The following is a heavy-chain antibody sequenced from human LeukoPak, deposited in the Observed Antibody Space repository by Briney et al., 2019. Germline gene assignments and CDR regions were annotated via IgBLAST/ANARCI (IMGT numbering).Heavy chain of an antibody. Sequence: GGSLRLSCAASGFAFSSNWMHWVRQTPGKGLVWVSRINSGGSGTSYAASVEGRFTISRDNAKSSLFLQTNSLRAEDTAVYYCARDKWEQSPNFDYWGQGTLVTVSS. D-gene: IGHD1-26*01. V-gene: IGHV3-74*01. J-gene: IGHJ4*02. CDR1: GFAFSSNW. CDR3: ARDKWEQSPNFDY. CDR2: INSGGSGT.